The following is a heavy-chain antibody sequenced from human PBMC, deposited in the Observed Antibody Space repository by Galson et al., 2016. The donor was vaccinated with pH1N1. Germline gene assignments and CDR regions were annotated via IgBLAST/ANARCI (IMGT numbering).Heavy chain of an antibody. V-gene: IGHV3-30*04. Sequence: SLRLSCAASGFGFSSYAMHWVRQAPGQGLEWVAFISLDSSNKYYVDSVRGRFTVSRDNSKSTLFLQMNSLRAEDTAIYYCARPAEQQWLVILPFGYWGQGILVTVSS. CDR1: GFGFSSYA. CDR3: ARPAEQQWLVILPFGY. CDR2: ISLDSSNK. D-gene: IGHD6-19*01. J-gene: IGHJ4*02.